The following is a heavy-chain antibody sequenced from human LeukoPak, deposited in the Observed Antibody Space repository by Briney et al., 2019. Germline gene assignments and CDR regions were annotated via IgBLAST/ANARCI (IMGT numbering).Heavy chain of an antibody. CDR3: ARWADDSGIYYIAS. Sequence: GGSLRLSCAASGFTYTNYWMAWVRQAPGKGLQWVASIKQDGSVEYYVDSVKGRFTISRDNAKDSHYLQMNSLRVEDMAVYYCARWADDSGIYYIASWGQGTLVTVSS. V-gene: IGHV3-7*01. J-gene: IGHJ5*02. CDR2: IKQDGSVE. CDR1: GFTYTNYW. D-gene: IGHD3-10*01.